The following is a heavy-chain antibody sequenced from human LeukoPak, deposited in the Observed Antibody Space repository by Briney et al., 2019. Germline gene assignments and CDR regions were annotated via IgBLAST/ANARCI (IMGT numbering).Heavy chain of an antibody. CDR2: IYTSGST. V-gene: IGHV4-61*02. J-gene: IGHJ3*02. CDR1: GGSISSGSYY. CDR3: ARDLSIAVHAFDI. Sequence: SQTLSLTCTVSGGSISSGSYYWSWIRQPAGKGLEWIGRIYTSGSTNYNPSLKSRVTISVDTSKNQFSLKLSSVTAADTAVYYCARDLSIAVHAFDIWGQGTMVAVSS. D-gene: IGHD6-19*01.